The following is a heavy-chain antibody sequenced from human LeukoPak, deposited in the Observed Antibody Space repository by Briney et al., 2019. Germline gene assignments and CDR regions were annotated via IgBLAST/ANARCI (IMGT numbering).Heavy chain of an antibody. CDR3: AKPSPGPIWNHFDS. Sequence: PGGSLRLSCAASGFTFRDYGMYWVRQAPGKGLEWVAYMQSNAITKHYADSVKGRFTISRDNFKNTLYLELNNLREEDTAVYLCAKPSPGPIWNHFDSWGQGTRVTVSS. CDR1: GFTFRDYG. J-gene: IGHJ4*02. D-gene: IGHD2-2*02. CDR2: MQSNAITK. V-gene: IGHV3-30*02.